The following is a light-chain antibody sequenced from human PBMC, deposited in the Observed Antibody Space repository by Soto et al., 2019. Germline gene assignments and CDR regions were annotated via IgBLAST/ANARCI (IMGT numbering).Light chain of an antibody. CDR3: QPYDSSWT. CDR2: GVS. CDR1: QSVPSNF. Sequence: EIVLTQSPGTLSLSPGERATLSCRASQSVPSNFLAWYQQKPGQAPILVIYGVSRRATAIPDRFSGSGSGTDFTLTISRLEPEDFAVYYCQPYDSSWTFGEGTKVEIK. V-gene: IGKV3-20*01. J-gene: IGKJ1*01.